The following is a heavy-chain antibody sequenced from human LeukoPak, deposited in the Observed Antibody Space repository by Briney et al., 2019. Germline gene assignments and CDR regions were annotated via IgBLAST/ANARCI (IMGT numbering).Heavy chain of an antibody. CDR1: GGSFSGYY. CDR3: ARAQLVGSYNWFDP. V-gene: IGHV4-34*01. CDR2: INHSGST. J-gene: IGHJ5*02. Sequence: PSETLSLTCAVYGGSFSGYYWSWIRQPPGKGLEWIGEINHSGSTNYNPSLKSRVTISVDTSKNQFSLKLSSVTAADTAVYYCARAQLVGSYNWFDPWGQGTLVTVSS. D-gene: IGHD6-6*01.